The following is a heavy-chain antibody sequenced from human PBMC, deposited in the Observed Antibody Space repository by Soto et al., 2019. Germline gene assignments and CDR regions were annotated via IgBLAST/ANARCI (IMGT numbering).Heavy chain of an antibody. Sequence: GGSLRLSCAASGFTFSSYGMHWVRQAPGKGLEWVAVIWYDGSNKYYADSVKGRFTISRDNSKNTLYLQMNSLRAEDTAVYCCARGGGYYDSSGPFDYWGQGTLVTVSS. CDR3: ARGGGYYDSSGPFDY. J-gene: IGHJ4*02. CDR1: GFTFSSYG. CDR2: IWYDGSNK. V-gene: IGHV3-33*01. D-gene: IGHD3-22*01.